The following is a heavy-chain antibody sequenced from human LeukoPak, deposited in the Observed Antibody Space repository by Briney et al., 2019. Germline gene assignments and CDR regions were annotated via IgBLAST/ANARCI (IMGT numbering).Heavy chain of an antibody. J-gene: IGHJ4*02. D-gene: IGHD3-16*01. CDR3: ARTSPTSHSDF. CDR1: GFTFTTYW. CDR2: INGDGSNS. Sequence: GGSLRLSCVASGFTFTTYWMHWVRQAPGKGLVWVSRINGDGSNSNYADSVKGRFTISRDNARNTLYLQMNGLRAEDTALYYCARTSPTSHSDFWGQGTLVTVPS. V-gene: IGHV3-74*01.